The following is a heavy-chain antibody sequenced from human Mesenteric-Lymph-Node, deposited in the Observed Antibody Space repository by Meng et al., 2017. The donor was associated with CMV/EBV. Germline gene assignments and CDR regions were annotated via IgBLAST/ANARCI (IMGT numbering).Heavy chain of an antibody. Sequence: ESLKISCTVSGGSISSSSYYWGWIRQPPGKGLEWIGSMYYSGSSYYNPALKSRVTISVDTSKNQFSLKLSSVTAADTAVYYCASAPEYSSSAGYWGQGTLVTVSS. D-gene: IGHD6-6*01. CDR3: ASAPEYSSSAGY. J-gene: IGHJ4*02. CDR1: GGSISSSSYY. V-gene: IGHV4-39*07. CDR2: MYYSGSS.